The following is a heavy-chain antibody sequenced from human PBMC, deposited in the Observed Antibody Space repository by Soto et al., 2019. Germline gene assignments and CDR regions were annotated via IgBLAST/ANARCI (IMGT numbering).Heavy chain of an antibody. Sequence: QVQLVQSGAEVKKPGASVKVSCKASGYTFTSYYISWVRQAPGQGLEWMGWISGYNGNTNYAQKLQGRVTMTTDTTMSTGDMQLRSLRFNDTAVYYFALGGRRSKNWGRSTLFTVAS. CDR2: ISGYNGNT. D-gene: IGHD3-10*01. CDR3: ALGGRRSKN. V-gene: IGHV1-18*01. J-gene: IGHJ1*01. CDR1: GYTFTSYY.